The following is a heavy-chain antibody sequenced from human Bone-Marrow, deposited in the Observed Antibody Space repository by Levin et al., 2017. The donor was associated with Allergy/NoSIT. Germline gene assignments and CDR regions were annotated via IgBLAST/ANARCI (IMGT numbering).Heavy chain of an antibody. V-gene: IGHV3-23*01. Sequence: GGSLRLSCAASGFTFSSYAMSWVRQAPGKGLEWVSAISGSGGSTYYADSVKGRFTISRDNSKNTLYLQMNSLRAEDTAVYYCAKAAQLRTYYYYGMDVWGQGTTVTVSS. D-gene: IGHD6-13*01. J-gene: IGHJ6*02. CDR1: GFTFSSYA. CDR3: AKAAQLRTYYYYGMDV. CDR2: ISGSGGST.